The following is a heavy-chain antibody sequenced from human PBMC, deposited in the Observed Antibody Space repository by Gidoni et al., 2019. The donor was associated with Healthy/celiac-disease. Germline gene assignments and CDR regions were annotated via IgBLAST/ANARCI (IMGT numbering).Heavy chain of an antibody. CDR1: GYTFTGDY. CDR3: ARGLGYCSSTSCSNWFDP. D-gene: IGHD2-2*01. CDR2: INPNSGGT. V-gene: IGHV1-2*02. Sequence: QAQLVQSGAEVKKPGASVKVSCKAAGYTFTGDYMHWVRQAPGQGLEWMGWINPNSGGTNYAQKFQGRVTMTRDTSISTAYMELSRLRSDDTAVYYCARGLGYCSSTSCSNWFDPWGQGTLVTVSS. J-gene: IGHJ5*02.